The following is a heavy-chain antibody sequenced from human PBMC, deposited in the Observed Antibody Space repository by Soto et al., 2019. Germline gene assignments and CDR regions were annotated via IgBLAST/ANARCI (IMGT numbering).Heavy chain of an antibody. CDR1: GYTFNKYY. Sequence: QVQLVQSGTEVKKPGASVKISCKASGYTFNKYYIHWVRQAPGQGLEWMGIINPDGGRTSYAQKFQDRVIMTRDTSTSTVYMELSSLRSDDTAIYYCARDFELRGTIFGVVILWMYNLLDTWGQGTLVTVSS. J-gene: IGHJ5*02. CDR2: INPDGGRT. V-gene: IGHV1-46*02. D-gene: IGHD3-3*01. CDR3: ARDFELRGTIFGVVILWMYNLLDT.